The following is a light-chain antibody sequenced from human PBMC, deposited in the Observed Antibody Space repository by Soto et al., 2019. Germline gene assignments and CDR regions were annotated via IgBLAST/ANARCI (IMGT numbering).Light chain of an antibody. J-gene: IGKJ4*01. CDR2: WAS. CDR1: RSVLYSFDNKNY. CDR3: QQYYSTPS. V-gene: IGKV4-1*01. Sequence: DIVMLQSPGSLAVSLGERATINCKSSRSVLYSFDNKNYLAWYQQKPGQPPKLLIYWASTRESAVPDRFSGSGSGTEFTLTISSLQAEEVALYYCQQYYSTPSFGGGTKVEIK.